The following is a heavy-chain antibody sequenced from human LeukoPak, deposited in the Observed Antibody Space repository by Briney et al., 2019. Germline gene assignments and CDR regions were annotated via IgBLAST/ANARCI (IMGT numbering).Heavy chain of an antibody. CDR1: GFIISSYS. J-gene: IGHJ4*02. V-gene: IGHV3-48*04. D-gene: IGHD3-22*01. Sequence: GSLRLSCAASGFIISSYSMNWVRQAPGKGLEWVSYISSSSSTIYYADSVKGRFTISRDNAKNSLYLQMNSLRAEDTAVYYCATYYYDSSGYKLLDYWGQGTLVTVSS. CDR3: ATYYYDSSGYKLLDY. CDR2: ISSSSSTI.